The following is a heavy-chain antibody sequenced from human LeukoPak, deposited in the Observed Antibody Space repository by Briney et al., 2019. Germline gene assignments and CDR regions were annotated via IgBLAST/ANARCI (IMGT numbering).Heavy chain of an antibody. CDR2: ISSSSSYI. CDR3: ARASGIAAAGSKYFQH. Sequence: GGSLRLSCAASGFTFSSYSMNWVRQAPGKGLEWVSSISSSSSYIYYADSVKGRFTISRNNAKNSLYLQMNSLRAEDTAVYYCARASGIAAAGSKYFQHWRQGTLVTVSS. CDR1: GFTFSSYS. D-gene: IGHD6-13*01. V-gene: IGHV3-21*01. J-gene: IGHJ1*01.